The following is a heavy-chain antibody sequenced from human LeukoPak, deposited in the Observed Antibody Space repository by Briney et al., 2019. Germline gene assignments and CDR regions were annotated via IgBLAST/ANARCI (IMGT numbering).Heavy chain of an antibody. CDR2: IYYSGST. J-gene: IGHJ3*02. CDR3: ARASQAFAFDI. CDR1: GGSISSSSYY. V-gene: IGHV4-39*01. Sequence: SETLSLTCTVSGGSISSSSYYWGWIRQPPGKGLEWIGSIYYSGSTYYNPSLKSRVTISVDTSKNQFSLKLSSVTAADTAVYYCARASQAFAFDIWGQGTMVTVSS.